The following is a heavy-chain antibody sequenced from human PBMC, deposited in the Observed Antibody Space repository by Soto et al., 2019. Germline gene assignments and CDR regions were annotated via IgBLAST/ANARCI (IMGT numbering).Heavy chain of an antibody. V-gene: IGHV3-30*18. J-gene: IGHJ4*02. CDR2: VSHDGRNT. D-gene: IGHD6-19*01. CDR3: AKGGRQWLVTSDFNY. CDR1: GFTFSTYA. Sequence: GGSQRVSCAAAGFTFSTYAMNWVRQTTGKGLEWVAVVSHDGRNTHYADSVKGRFTISRDSSKNTVSLEMTSLRAEDTAVYYCAKGGRQWLVTSDFNYWGQGALVTVSS.